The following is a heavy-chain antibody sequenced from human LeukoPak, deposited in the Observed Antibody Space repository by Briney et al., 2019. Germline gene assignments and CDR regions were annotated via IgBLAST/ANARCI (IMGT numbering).Heavy chain of an antibody. V-gene: IGHV3-11*06. D-gene: IGHD7-27*01. CDR3: ARDRTGDRDY. CDR1: GFSFSDYS. CDR2: ISSSSSYT. J-gene: IGHJ4*02. Sequence: PGGSLRLSCAASGFSFSDYSMTWIRQAPGKGLEWASYISSSSSYTNYADSVKGRFTISRDNAKNSLYLQMNSLRAEDTAVYYCARDRTGDRDYWGQGTLVTVSS.